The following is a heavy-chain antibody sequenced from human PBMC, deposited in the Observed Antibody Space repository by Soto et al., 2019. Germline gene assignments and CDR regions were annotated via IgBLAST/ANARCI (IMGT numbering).Heavy chain of an antibody. CDR2: INHSGST. J-gene: IGHJ4*02. Sequence: SETLSLTCTVSGGSISSYYWSWIRQPPGKGLEWIGEINHSGSTNYNPSLKSRVTISVDTSKNQFSLKLSSVTAADTAVYYCARGRYDYDSSGYYVCFDYWGQGTLVTVSS. CDR3: ARGRYDYDSSGYYVCFDY. V-gene: IGHV4-34*01. D-gene: IGHD3-22*01. CDR1: GGSISSYY.